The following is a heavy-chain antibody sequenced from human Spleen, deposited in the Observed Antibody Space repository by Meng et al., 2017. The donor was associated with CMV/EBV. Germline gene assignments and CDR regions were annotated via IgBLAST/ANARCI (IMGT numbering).Heavy chain of an antibody. J-gene: IGHJ4*02. CDR1: SLSSTGMA. CDR3: AHSSYYYRSGSYYPFEY. D-gene: IGHD3-10*01. Sequence: SLSSTGMAVSWIRQPPGKALEWLALIYWDDDDRYSPSLKTRLTITKDTSKNQVVLTMTNMDPVDTGTYFCAHSSYYYRSGSYYPFEYWGQGTLVTVSS. V-gene: IGHV2-5*08. CDR2: IYWDDDD.